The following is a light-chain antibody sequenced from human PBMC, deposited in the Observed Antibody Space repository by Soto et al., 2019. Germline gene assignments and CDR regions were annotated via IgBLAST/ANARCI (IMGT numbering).Light chain of an antibody. J-gene: IGKJ1*01. CDR2: KAS. Sequence: DIQMTQSPSTLSGSVGDRVTITCRASQTISSWLAWYQQKPGKAPKLLIYKASTLKSGVPSRFSGSGSGTEFTLTISSLQPDDFATYYCQQTFSMPGTFGQGTKVEI. V-gene: IGKV1-5*03. CDR3: QQTFSMPGT. CDR1: QTISSW.